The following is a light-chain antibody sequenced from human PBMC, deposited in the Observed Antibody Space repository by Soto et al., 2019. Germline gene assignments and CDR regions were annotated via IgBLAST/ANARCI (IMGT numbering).Light chain of an antibody. CDR2: EAT. Sequence: QSVLAQPDSVSGSPGQSITISCTGTAGDVGSYNLVSWYQQRPGKAPKLLIYEATKRPLGLSNRFSGSRSGNTASLTISGLQAEDEADYYCSSYASYISSYVFGPGTKVTDL. V-gene: IGLV2-23*01. J-gene: IGLJ1*01. CDR1: AGDVGSYNL. CDR3: SSYASYISSYV.